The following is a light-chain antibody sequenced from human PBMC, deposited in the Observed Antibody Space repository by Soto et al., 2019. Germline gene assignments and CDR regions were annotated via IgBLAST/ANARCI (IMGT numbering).Light chain of an antibody. V-gene: IGKV1-12*01. CDR1: EDIDSR. CDR2: DAS. Sequence: DIQTTQSPSSVSATVGDRVAITCRASEDIDSRLAWYQLKPGKPPKLLIHDASSLQTGVPSRFSGTGSGTDFTLTISTLQPDDFPTYYCLQARRFPLSFGQGTKVDIE. J-gene: IGKJ1*01. CDR3: LQARRFPLS.